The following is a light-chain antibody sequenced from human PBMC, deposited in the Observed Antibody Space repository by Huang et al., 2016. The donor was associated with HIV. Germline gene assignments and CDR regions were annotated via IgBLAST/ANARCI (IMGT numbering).Light chain of an antibody. Sequence: EIEMTQSPAILSVSPGERATLSCRVSQSVNSDLAWYLQKPGQAPRLLIYGASTRAIGIPAKFNGAGSGTEFSLSISNLQSDDFGVYYCQQYNDWPPLTFGGGTKVEIK. CDR2: GAS. V-gene: IGKV3-15*01. CDR3: QQYNDWPPLT. CDR1: QSVNSD. J-gene: IGKJ4*01.